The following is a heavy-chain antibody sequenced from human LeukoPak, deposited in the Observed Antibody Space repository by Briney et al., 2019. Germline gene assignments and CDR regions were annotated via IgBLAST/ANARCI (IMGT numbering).Heavy chain of an antibody. Sequence: SETLSLTCTVSGGSIRIRQPPGKGLEWIGYIYYSGSTNYNPSLKSRIIISVDTSKNQFSLKLNSVTAADTAVYYCARSVEGYCSGGSCYSYSYYMDVWGKGTTVTVSS. J-gene: IGHJ6*03. D-gene: IGHD2-15*01. CDR1: GGSIR. CDR2: IYYSGST. CDR3: ARSVEGYCSGGSCYSYSYYMDV. V-gene: IGHV4-59*01.